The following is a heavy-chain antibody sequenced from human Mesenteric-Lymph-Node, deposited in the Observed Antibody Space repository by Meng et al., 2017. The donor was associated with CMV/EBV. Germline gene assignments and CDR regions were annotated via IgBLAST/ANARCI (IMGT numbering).Heavy chain of an antibody. J-gene: IGHJ4*02. Sequence: GESLKISCVASGFTFSDYWMSWVRQAPGKGLEWVANINQDGSEKYYVDSVRGRFTISRDNAKTSLHLQMNSLRAEDTAIYYCARAGYYDASGPDYWGQGTLVTVSS. D-gene: IGHD3-22*01. V-gene: IGHV3-7*01. CDR1: GFTFSDYW. CDR2: INQDGSEK. CDR3: ARAGYYDASGPDY.